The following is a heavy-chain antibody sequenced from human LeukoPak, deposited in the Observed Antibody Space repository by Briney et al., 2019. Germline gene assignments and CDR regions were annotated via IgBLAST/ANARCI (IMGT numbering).Heavy chain of an antibody. Sequence: PGGSLRLSCAASGFTFDDYAMHWVRQAPGKGLEWVSLISWDGGSTYYADSVKGRFTISRDNSKNSLYLQMNSLRAEDTALYYCAKVMGRRYCSGGSCTSFDYWGQGTPVTVSS. CDR2: ISWDGGST. CDR1: GFTFDDYA. CDR3: AKVMGRRYCSGGSCTSFDY. D-gene: IGHD2-15*01. V-gene: IGHV3-43D*03. J-gene: IGHJ4*02.